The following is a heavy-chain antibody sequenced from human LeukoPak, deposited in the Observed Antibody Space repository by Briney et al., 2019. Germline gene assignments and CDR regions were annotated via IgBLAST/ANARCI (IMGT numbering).Heavy chain of an antibody. CDR3: ARGVEQWLGNFDY. V-gene: IGHV4-34*01. CDR2: INHSGST. J-gene: IGHJ4*02. Sequence: SETLSHTCAVYGGSFSGYYWSWIRQPPGKGLEWIGEINHSGSTNYNPSLKSRVTISVDTSKNQFSLKLSSVTAADTAVYYCARGVEQWLGNFDYWGQGTLVTVSS. CDR1: GGSFSGYY. D-gene: IGHD6-19*01.